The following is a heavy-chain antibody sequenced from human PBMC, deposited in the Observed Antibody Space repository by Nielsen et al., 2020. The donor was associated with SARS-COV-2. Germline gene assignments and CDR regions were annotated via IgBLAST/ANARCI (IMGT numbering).Heavy chain of an antibody. J-gene: IGHJ4*02. Sequence: GESLKISCIASGFTFNIYAMAWVRRTPGRGLQWVSGISASGGSTYYADSVKGRFTISRDNSKNTLYLQMNSLRAEDTAVYYCAKDPLGYGSGSPHFDYWGQGTLVTVSS. D-gene: IGHD3-10*01. CDR2: ISASGGST. V-gene: IGHV3-23*01. CDR1: GFTFNIYA. CDR3: AKDPLGYGSGSPHFDY.